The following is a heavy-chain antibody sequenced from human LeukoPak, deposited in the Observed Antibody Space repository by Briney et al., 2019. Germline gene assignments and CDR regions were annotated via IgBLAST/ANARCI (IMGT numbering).Heavy chain of an antibody. CDR2: IYYSGST. V-gene: IGHV4-39*07. Sequence: PSETLSLTCTVSGGSISSYYWSWIRQPPGKGLEWIGSIYYSGSTYYNPSLKSRVTISVDTSKNQFSLKLSSVTAADTAVYYCASRLDVVVVPAATDWFDPWGQGTLVTVS. CDR1: GGSISSYY. CDR3: ASRLDVVVVPAATDWFDP. D-gene: IGHD2-2*03. J-gene: IGHJ5*02.